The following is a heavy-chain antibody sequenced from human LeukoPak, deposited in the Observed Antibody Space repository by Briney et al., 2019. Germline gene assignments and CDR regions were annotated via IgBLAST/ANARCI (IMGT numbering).Heavy chain of an antibody. J-gene: IGHJ4*02. CDR3: AKESPYSYGSQRFFDY. V-gene: IGHV3-23*01. CDR2: ISGSGGST. D-gene: IGHD5-18*01. CDR1: GFTFSSYA. Sequence: GGSLRLSCAASGFTFSSYAMSWVRQAPGKGLEWVSAISGSGGSTYYADSVKGRFTISRDNSKNTLYLQMNSLRAEDTAVYYCAKESPYSYGSQRFFDYWGQGTLVTVSS.